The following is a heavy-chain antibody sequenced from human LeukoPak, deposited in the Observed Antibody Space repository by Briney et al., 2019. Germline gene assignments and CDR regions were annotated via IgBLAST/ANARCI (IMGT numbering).Heavy chain of an antibody. V-gene: IGHV4-4*02. CDR3: ARGNYYDSSGPLDY. CDR1: GGSISSTNW. CDR2: IYHSGST. J-gene: IGHJ4*02. Sequence: SETLSLTCAVSGGSISSTNWWSWVRQPPGKGLEWIGEIYHSGSTKYNPSLKSRVTISVDKSKNQFSLKLSSVTAADTAVYYCARGNYYDSSGPLDYWGRGTLVTVSS. D-gene: IGHD3-22*01.